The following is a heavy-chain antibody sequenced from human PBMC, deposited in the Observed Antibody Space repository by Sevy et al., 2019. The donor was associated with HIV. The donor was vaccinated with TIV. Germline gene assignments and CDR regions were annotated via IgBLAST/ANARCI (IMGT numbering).Heavy chain of an antibody. V-gene: IGHV4-59*08. CDR3: AGGNAWGRGYS. CDR1: GGSITSLY. Sequence: SETLSLTCTVSGGSITSLYWNWIRQPPGKGLEWIANIYYNGHINYNPSLKSRVTFSLDTSKNQFYLRLSSVTAADTAMYYCAGGNAWGRGYSWGQGTLVTVSS. CDR2: IYYNGHI. J-gene: IGHJ4*02. D-gene: IGHD1-26*01.